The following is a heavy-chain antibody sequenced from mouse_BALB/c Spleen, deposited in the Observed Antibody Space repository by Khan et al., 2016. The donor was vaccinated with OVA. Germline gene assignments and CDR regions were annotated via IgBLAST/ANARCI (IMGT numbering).Heavy chain of an antibody. CDR3: AREDGYSLFAY. D-gene: IGHD2-3*01. V-gene: IGHV1S137*01. J-gene: IGHJ3*01. CDR2: VSTYYGNT. Sequence: QVQLQQSGPELVRPGVSVKISCKGPDYTFTDYPMHWVQQSHVKSLEWIGAVSTYYGNTNYNQKFKGKAIMTVDKSSSTAYMELARLTSEDSAIYCGAREDGYSLFAYWGQGTLVTVSA. CDR1: DYTFTDYP.